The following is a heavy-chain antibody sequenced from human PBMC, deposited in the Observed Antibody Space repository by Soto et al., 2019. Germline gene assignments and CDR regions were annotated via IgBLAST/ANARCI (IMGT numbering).Heavy chain of an antibody. D-gene: IGHD3-16*02. V-gene: IGHV3-7*01. CDR1: GFTFSSYW. Sequence: PGGSLRLSCAASGFTFSSYWMSWFRQAPGKGLEWVANIKQDGSEKYYVDSVKGRFTISRDNAKNSLYLQMNSLRAEDTAVYYCARDVMITFGGVIAKGYDAFDIWGQGTMVTVSS. CDR2: IKQDGSEK. J-gene: IGHJ3*02. CDR3: ARDVMITFGGVIAKGYDAFDI.